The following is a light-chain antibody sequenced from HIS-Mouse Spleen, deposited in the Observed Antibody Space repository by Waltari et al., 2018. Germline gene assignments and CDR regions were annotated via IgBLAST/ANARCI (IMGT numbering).Light chain of an antibody. CDR1: SLRSYY. Sequence: SSELTQDPAVSVALGQTVRITCQGDSLRSYYASWYQQKPGQAPVLVIYGKNNRPSWIPDRLSGASSGNTASLTITGAQAEDEADYYCNSRDSIGNRWVFGGGTKLTVL. CDR2: GKN. CDR3: NSRDSIGNRWV. J-gene: IGLJ3*02. V-gene: IGLV3-19*01.